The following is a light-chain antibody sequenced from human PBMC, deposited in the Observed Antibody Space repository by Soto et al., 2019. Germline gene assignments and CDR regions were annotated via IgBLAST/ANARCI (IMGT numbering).Light chain of an antibody. V-gene: IGLV1-40*01. CDR2: DDS. CDR1: STNVGAGYD. J-gene: IGLJ2*01. CDR3: QSYDSSLSASV. Sequence: QSALTQPASVSGSPGQSITISCTGTSTNVGAGYDVSWYQQHPGKAPQLLIYDDSNRPSGVPDRFSGSKSGTSASLAITGLQAEDEADYYCQSYDSSLSASVFGGGTKLTVL.